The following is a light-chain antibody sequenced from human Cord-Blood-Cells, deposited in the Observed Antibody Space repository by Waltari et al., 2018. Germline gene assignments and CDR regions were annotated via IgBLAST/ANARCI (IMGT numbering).Light chain of an antibody. CDR2: DAA. J-gene: IGKJ3*01. CDR3: QQYDNLSIFT. CDR1: QDISNY. V-gene: IGKV1-33*01. Sequence: DIQMTQSPSSLSASVGDRVTITCQESQDISNYLNWYQQKPGKAPKLLLYDAANLETGVPSRFSGSGSWTDFTFSISSLQPEYIATYYCQQYDNLSIFTFGPGTKVDIK.